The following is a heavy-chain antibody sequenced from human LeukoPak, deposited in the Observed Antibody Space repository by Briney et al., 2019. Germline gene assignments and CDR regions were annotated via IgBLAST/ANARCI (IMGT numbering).Heavy chain of an antibody. CDR1: GGSISSGGYY. J-gene: IGHJ5*02. Sequence: SQTLSLTSTVSGGSISSGGYYWSWIRQHPGKGLEWIGYIYYSGSTYYNPSLKSRVTISVDTSRNQFSLKLSSVTAADTAVYYCARYYSSGWYWFDPWGQGTLVTVSS. CDR3: ARYYSSGWYWFDP. CDR2: IYYSGST. D-gene: IGHD6-19*01. V-gene: IGHV4-31*03.